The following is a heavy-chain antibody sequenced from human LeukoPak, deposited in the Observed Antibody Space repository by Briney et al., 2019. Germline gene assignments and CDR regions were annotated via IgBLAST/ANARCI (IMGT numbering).Heavy chain of an antibody. Sequence: GGSLRLSCAAAGFTFSSYAMSWVRQAPGKGLEWVSAISGSGGSTYYADSVKGRFTISRDNSKNTLYLQMNSLRAEDTAVYYCAKDASGYDRGGLFDYWGQGTLVTVSS. CDR1: GFTFSSYA. V-gene: IGHV3-23*01. J-gene: IGHJ4*02. D-gene: IGHD5-12*01. CDR3: AKDASGYDRGGLFDY. CDR2: ISGSGGST.